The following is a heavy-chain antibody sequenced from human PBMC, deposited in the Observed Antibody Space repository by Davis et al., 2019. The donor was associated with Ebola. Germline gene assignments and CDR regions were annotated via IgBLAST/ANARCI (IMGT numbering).Heavy chain of an antibody. V-gene: IGHV4-38-2*01. CDR3: ARGRGYSSSQTTFDY. J-gene: IGHJ4*02. D-gene: IGHD6-6*01. Sequence: SETLSLTCAVSGYSISSGYYWDWIRQPPGKGLEWIGNIYHSGSTYQNPSLQSRVTISLDTSKNQFSLKLSSVTAADTAVYYCARGRGYSSSQTTFDYWGQGALVTVSS. CDR1: GYSISSGYY. CDR2: IYHSGST.